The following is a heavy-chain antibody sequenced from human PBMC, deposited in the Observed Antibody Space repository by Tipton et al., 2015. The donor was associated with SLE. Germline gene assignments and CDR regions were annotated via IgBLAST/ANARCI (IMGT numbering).Heavy chain of an antibody. D-gene: IGHD6-6*01. J-gene: IGHJ4*02. Sequence: LRLSCTVSGGSISSYYWTWIRQPPGKGLEWIGEINHSGSTNYNPSLKSRVTISVDTSKNQFSLKLSSVTAADTAVYYCARVIGIAARPFDYWGQGTLVTVSS. V-gene: IGHV4-34*01. CDR3: ARVIGIAARPFDY. CDR2: INHSGST. CDR1: GGSISSYY.